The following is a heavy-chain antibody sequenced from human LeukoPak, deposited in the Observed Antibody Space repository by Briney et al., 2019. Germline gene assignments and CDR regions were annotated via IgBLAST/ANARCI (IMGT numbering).Heavy chain of an antibody. CDR2: ISYDGSNK. CDR1: GFTFSSYA. D-gene: IGHD6-19*01. Sequence: GGSLRLSCEASGFTFSSYAMHWVRQAPGKGLEWVAVISYDGSNKYYADSVKGRFTISRDNSKNTLYLQMNSLRAEDTAVYYCARDAVAGTRFDYWGQGTLVTVSS. CDR3: ARDAVAGTRFDY. J-gene: IGHJ4*02. V-gene: IGHV3-30-3*01.